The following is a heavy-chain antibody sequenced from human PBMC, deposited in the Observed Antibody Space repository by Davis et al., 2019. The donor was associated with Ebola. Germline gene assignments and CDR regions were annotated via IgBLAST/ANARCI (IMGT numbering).Heavy chain of an antibody. Sequence: SVKVSCKASGYIFIDYYLHWMRQAPGQGLEWMGGIIPIFGTANYAQKFQGRVTITADKSTSTAYMELSSLRSEDTAVYYCAREGAEPYYYYGMDVWGQGTTVTVSS. CDR2: IIPIFGTA. D-gene: IGHD1-26*01. J-gene: IGHJ6*02. CDR1: GYIFIDYY. V-gene: IGHV1-69*06. CDR3: AREGAEPYYYYGMDV.